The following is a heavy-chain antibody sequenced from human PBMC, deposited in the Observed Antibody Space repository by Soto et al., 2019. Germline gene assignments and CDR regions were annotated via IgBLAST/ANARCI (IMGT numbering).Heavy chain of an antibody. Sequence: ASVKVSCKASGYTFTSYGISWVRQAPGQRLEWMGWISAYNGNTNYAQKLQGRITMTTDTSTSTAYMELRSLRSDDTAVYYCARDIRITMIVPLEDDAFDIWGQGTMVTVSS. CDR1: GYTFTSYG. V-gene: IGHV1-18*01. J-gene: IGHJ3*02. D-gene: IGHD3-22*01. CDR2: ISAYNGNT. CDR3: ARDIRITMIVPLEDDAFDI.